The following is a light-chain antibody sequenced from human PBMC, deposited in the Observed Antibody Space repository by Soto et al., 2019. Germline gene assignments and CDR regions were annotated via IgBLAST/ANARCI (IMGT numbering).Light chain of an antibody. Sequence: DIRMTQSPSSLSASVGDRVTITCRASQSISSYLNWYQQKPGKAPKLLIYAASSLQSGVPSRFSGSGSGTDFTLTISSLQPEDFATYYCQQSYSTLDIFGGGTKVEIK. V-gene: IGKV1-39*01. CDR2: AAS. J-gene: IGKJ4*01. CDR3: QQSYSTLDI. CDR1: QSISSY.